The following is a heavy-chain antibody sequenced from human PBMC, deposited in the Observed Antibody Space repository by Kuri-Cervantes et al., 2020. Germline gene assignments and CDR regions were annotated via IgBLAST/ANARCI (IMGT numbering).Heavy chain of an antibody. CDR2: IIHSGST. J-gene: IGHJ3*02. Sequence: ESLKISCAVYGGSLSGYYWSWIRQPPGKGLEWIGEIIHSGSTNYNPSLKSRVTISVDTSKNQFSLKLTSVTAADTAVYYCAQRHDYGDYGDAFDIWGQGAMVTVSS. D-gene: IGHD4-17*01. V-gene: IGHV4-34*12. CDR1: GGSLSGYY. CDR3: AQRHDYGDYGDAFDI.